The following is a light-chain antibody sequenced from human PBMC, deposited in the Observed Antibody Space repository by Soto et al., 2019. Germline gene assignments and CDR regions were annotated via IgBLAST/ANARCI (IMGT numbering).Light chain of an antibody. CDR2: DAS. J-gene: IGKJ4*01. V-gene: IGKV3-11*01. CDR1: QSVSSY. CDR3: QQRSNWPLT. Sequence: EIVLTQSPATLSLSPGERATLSCRASQSVSSYLAWYQQKPGQAPRLLIYDASNRATGIPARFSGSGSGTDFTLTIISLEPDGFAVYYCQQRSNWPLTFGGGTKVEIK.